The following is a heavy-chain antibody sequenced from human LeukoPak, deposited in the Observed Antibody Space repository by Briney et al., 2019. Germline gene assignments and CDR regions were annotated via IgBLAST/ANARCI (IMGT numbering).Heavy chain of an antibody. Sequence: GASVKVSCKASGYTFTNYGISWVRQAPGQGLEWMGWISAYNGGTDYAQKLQGRVTMTTDTSTSTAYMDLRSLRSDDTAVYYCARGVVGATLYYFDYWGQGTLVTVSS. CDR3: ARGVVGATLYYFDY. V-gene: IGHV1-18*01. J-gene: IGHJ4*02. CDR2: ISAYNGGT. CDR1: GYTFTNYG. D-gene: IGHD1-26*01.